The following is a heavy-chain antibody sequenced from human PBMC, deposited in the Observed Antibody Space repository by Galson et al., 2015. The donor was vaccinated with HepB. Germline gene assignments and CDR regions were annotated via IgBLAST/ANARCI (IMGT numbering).Heavy chain of an antibody. CDR1: GFTFSSYW. CDR2: IKQDGGEK. J-gene: IGHJ5*02. CDR3: AKDYQLTYTITGMVRGHRPWFDP. D-gene: IGHD3-10*01. V-gene: IGHV3-7*01. Sequence: SLRLSCAASGFTFSSYWMSWVRQAPGKGLEWVANIKQDGGEKYYVDSVKGRFTISRDNAKNSLYLQMNSLRAEDTAVYYCAKDYQLTYTITGMVRGHRPWFDPWGQGTLVTVSS.